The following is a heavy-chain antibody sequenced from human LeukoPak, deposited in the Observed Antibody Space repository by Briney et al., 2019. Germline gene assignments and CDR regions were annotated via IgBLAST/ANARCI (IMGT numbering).Heavy chain of an antibody. CDR1: GFTFSSDG. CDR2: LSGSGSTT. V-gene: IGHV3-23*01. CDR3: ARRGAAGTYYFDY. D-gene: IGHD6-13*01. J-gene: IGHJ4*02. Sequence: PGGSLRLSCAASGFTFSSDGMSWVRQAPGKGLEWVSALSGSGSTTYYADSVKGRFTISRDNSKNTLYLQTNSLRAEDTAVYYCARRGAAGTYYFDYWGQGTLVTVSS.